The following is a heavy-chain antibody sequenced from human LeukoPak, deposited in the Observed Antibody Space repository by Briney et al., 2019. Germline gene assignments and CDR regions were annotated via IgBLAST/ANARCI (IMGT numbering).Heavy chain of an antibody. Sequence: PGGSLRLSCAASGFTFSSYTMNWVRQAPGKGLEWVSSIGSGSSYIYYADSVKGRFSISRDNAKNSLYLQLSSLRVEDTAVYYCARARGSCAGGRCYSEYWGQGTLVTVSP. V-gene: IGHV3-21*01. CDR3: ARARGSCAGGRCYSEY. D-gene: IGHD2-8*02. J-gene: IGHJ4*02. CDR2: IGSGSSYI. CDR1: GFTFSSYT.